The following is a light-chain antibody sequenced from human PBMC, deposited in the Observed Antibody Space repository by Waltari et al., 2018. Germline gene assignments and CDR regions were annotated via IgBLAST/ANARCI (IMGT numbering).Light chain of an antibody. CDR3: QQYYTTPPT. CDR2: VAS. Sequence: DIVMTQSPDSLAVSLGARATINCKPRQSVLYSSNNKNYLAWYQQKQGQPPKLFIYVASTRESGVPDRFSGSGSGTDFTLTISSLQAEDVAVYYCQQYYTTPPTFGQGTRLEIK. CDR1: QSVLYSSNNKNY. V-gene: IGKV4-1*01. J-gene: IGKJ5*01.